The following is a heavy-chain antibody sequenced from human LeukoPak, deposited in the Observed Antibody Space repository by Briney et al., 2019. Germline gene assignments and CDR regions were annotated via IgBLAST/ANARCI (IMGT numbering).Heavy chain of an antibody. Sequence: ASVKVSCKASGYTFTGYYMRWVRQAPGQGLEWMGWINPNSGGTNYAQKFQGRVTMTRDTSISAAYMELSRLRSDDTAVYYCARDYYDSSGYYSFDYWGQGTLVTVSS. D-gene: IGHD3-22*01. J-gene: IGHJ4*02. CDR3: ARDYYDSSGYYSFDY. CDR2: INPNSGGT. V-gene: IGHV1-2*02. CDR1: GYTFTGYY.